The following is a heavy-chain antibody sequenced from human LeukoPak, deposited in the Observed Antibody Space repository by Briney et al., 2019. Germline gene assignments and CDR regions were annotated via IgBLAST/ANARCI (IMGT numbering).Heavy chain of an antibody. CDR3: ARRHCGGDCHSTYYYYYGVDV. CDR1: GDTFSRIA. V-gene: IGHV1-69*13. D-gene: IGHD2-21*02. J-gene: IGHJ6*02. Sequence: GASVKASCKPSGDTFSRIAISWVRQAPGEGLEWMGGIIPSLNTATYAQKFQGRVTITADESTGTAYMEVSSLRSEDTAMYYCARRHCGGDCHSTYYYYYGVDVWGQGTTVTVSS. CDR2: IIPSLNTA.